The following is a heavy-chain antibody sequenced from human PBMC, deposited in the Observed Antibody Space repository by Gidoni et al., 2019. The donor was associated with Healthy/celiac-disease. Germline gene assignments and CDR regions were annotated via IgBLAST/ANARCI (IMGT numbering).Heavy chain of an antibody. V-gene: IGHV3-23*01. CDR1: GFTFSSYA. CDR2: ISGSGGST. J-gene: IGHJ4*02. CDR3: AKDGTVDIVATIMYDY. D-gene: IGHD5-12*01. Sequence: EVQLLESGGGLVQPGGSLRLSCAASGFTFSSYAMSWVRQAPGKGLEWVSAISGSGGSTYYADSVKGRFTISRDNSKNTLYLQMNSLRAEDTAVYYCAKDGTVDIVATIMYDYWGQGTLVTVSS.